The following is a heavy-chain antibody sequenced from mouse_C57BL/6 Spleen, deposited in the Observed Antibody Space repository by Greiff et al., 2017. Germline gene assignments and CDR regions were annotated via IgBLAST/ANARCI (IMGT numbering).Heavy chain of an antibody. CDR3: TREEVITTVVAGFDY. Sequence: VKLVESGAELVRPGASVTLSCKASGYTFTDYEMHWVKQTPVHGLEWIGAIDPETGGTAYNQKFKGKAILTADKSSSTAYMELRSLTSEDSAVYYCTREEVITTVVAGFDYWGQGTTLTVSS. CDR1: GYTFTDYE. D-gene: IGHD1-1*01. J-gene: IGHJ2*01. CDR2: IDPETGGT. V-gene: IGHV1-15*01.